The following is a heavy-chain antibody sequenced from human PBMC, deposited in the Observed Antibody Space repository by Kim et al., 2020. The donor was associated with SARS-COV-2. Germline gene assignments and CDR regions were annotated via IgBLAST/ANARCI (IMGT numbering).Heavy chain of an antibody. CDR3: ARRGSYFDY. Sequence: GNKYYADSVKVRFTISRDNSKNTLYLQMNSLGAEDTAVYFCARRGSYFDYWGQGTLVTVSS. J-gene: IGHJ4*02. V-gene: IGHV3-23*01. CDR2: GNK. D-gene: IGHD3-16*01.